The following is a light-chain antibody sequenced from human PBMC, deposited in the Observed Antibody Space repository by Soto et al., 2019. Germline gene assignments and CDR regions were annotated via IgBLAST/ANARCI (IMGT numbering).Light chain of an antibody. CDR3: QQYGSSPPVT. Sequence: DIVLTQSPGTLSLSPGERSTLSCRASQSVSSSYLAWYQQKPGQAPRLLIYGASSRATGIPDRFSGSGFGTEFTLTIRSLQSEDFAVYYCQQYGSSPPVTFGQGTKVDIK. CDR1: QSVSSSY. J-gene: IGKJ1*01. V-gene: IGKV3-20*01. CDR2: GAS.